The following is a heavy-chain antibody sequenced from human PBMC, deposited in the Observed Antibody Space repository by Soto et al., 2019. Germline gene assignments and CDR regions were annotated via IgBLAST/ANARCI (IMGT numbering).Heavy chain of an antibody. D-gene: IGHD3-3*01. CDR3: NSYPDFWGGHTPL. CDR2: VKSKADGGTA. Sequence: EVQLVESGGGLVQPGGSLRLSCAASGFSITHTWMHWVRQAPGKGLEWVGRVKSKADGGTADYAAPVKGRFTVSRDDSKNTQYLQMNSLKMEDTAVYYCNSYPDFWGGHTPLWGQGTLVTVSS. CDR1: GFSITHTW. J-gene: IGHJ4*02. V-gene: IGHV3-15*07.